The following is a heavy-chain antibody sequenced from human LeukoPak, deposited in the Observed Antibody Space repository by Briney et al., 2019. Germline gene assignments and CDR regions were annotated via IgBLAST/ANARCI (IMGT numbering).Heavy chain of an antibody. Sequence: TSETLSLTCTVSGGSSSNYYWSWIRQPAGKGLEWIGRIYSSGSTNYNPSLKSRVTMLVDTSKNQFSLRLSSVTAADTAVYYCARDYYYDSSGSLNDAFDIWGQGTMVTVSS. CDR1: GGSSSNYY. CDR3: ARDYYYDSSGSLNDAFDI. V-gene: IGHV4-4*07. J-gene: IGHJ3*02. D-gene: IGHD3-22*01. CDR2: IYSSGST.